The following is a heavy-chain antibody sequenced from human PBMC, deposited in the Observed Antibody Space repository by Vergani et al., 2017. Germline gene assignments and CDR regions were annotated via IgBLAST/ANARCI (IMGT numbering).Heavy chain of an antibody. CDR2: IYYSGST. V-gene: IGHV4-39*01. Sequence: QLQLQESDPGLVKPSETLSLTCTVSGGSIRSTLYYWGWIRQPPGKGLEWIGTIYYSGSTYYNPSLKSRVTISVDTSKNQFSLKLNSVTAADTAVYYCARHKEQLVPGNYYYYYYRDVWGKGTTVTVSS. J-gene: IGHJ6*03. D-gene: IGHD6-13*01. CDR3: ARHKEQLVPGNYYYYYYRDV. CDR1: GGSIRSTLYY.